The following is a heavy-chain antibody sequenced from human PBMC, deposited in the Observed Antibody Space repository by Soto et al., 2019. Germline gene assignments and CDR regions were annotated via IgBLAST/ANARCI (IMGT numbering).Heavy chain of an antibody. CDR1: GGSISSSSYY. Sequence: QLQLQESGPGLVKPSETLSLTCTVSGGSISSSSYYWGWIRQPPGKGLEWIGSIYYSGSTYYNPSLKSRVPXSXDTXKNQFSLKLSSVTAADTAVYYCASHAVHSSGFTDYWGQGTLVTVSS. CDR3: ASHAVHSSGFTDY. D-gene: IGHD6-19*01. V-gene: IGHV4-39*01. CDR2: IYYSGST. J-gene: IGHJ4*02.